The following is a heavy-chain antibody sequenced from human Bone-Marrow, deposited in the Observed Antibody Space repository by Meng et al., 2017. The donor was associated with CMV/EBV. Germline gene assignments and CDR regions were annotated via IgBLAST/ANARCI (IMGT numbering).Heavy chain of an antibody. D-gene: IGHD3-10*01. CDR2: INPGDSDT. CDR1: GYSFTNCW. CDR3: ARMVIGSGSRYFDY. J-gene: IGHJ4*02. V-gene: IGHV5-51*01. Sequence: GESLKISCKYFGYSFTNCWIGWVRQMPGKGLEWMGIINPGDSDTQYRASFQGQVTISADKSISTAYLQWSSLKASDTAMYYCARMVIGSGSRYFDYWGQGTPATFSS.